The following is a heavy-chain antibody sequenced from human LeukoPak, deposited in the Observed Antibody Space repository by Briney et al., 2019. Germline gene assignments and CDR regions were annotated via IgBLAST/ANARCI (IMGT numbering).Heavy chain of an antibody. CDR1: QLTFSSYC. Sequence: GGSLRLSCAAYQLTFSSYCMTWVRHGPGKGLEWVATINKDGTEKYYVDSVKGRFTISRDNAKNSLYLQMNSLRAEDTALYYCARASSALIDAALPNWFDPWGQGTLVTVTS. D-gene: IGHD3-3*01. CDR3: ARASSALIDAALPNWFDP. J-gene: IGHJ5*02. V-gene: IGHV3-7*03. CDR2: INKDGTEK.